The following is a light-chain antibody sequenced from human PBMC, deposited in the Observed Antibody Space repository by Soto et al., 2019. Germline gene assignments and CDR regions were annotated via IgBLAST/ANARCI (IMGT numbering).Light chain of an antibody. J-gene: IGKJ2*03. V-gene: IGKV3-15*01. CDR1: QAVSTN. CDR2: GAS. Sequence: ETVLTQSPAALPVAPGERVTFSCRASQAVSTNFAWFQQKPGQSPRLLIYGASKRATGISDRFTGSGSGKDFTLTISNLQSEDSAVYYCQHYNDWAPYSFGQGTKLEIK. CDR3: QHYNDWAPYS.